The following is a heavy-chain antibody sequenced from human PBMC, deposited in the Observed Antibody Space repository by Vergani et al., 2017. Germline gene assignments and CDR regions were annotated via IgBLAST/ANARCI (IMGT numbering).Heavy chain of an antibody. V-gene: IGHV4-34*01. J-gene: IGHJ6*03. CDR3: ASNSGYDSLRYYYYYMDV. D-gene: IGHD5-12*01. CDR1: GGSFSGYY. Sequence: QVQLQQWGAGLLKPSETLSLTCAVSGGSFSGYYWSWIRQPPGKGLEWIGEINHSGSTNYNPSLKSRVTISVDTSKNQFSLKLSSVTAADTAVYYCASNSGYDSLRYYYYYMDVWGKGTTVTVSS. CDR2: INHSGST.